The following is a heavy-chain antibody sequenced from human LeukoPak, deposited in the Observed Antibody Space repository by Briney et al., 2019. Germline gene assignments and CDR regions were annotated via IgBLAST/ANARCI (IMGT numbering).Heavy chain of an antibody. CDR2: INHSGST. CDR1: GGSFSGYY. Sequence: SETLSLTCAVYGGSFSGYYWSWIRQPPGKGLEWIGEINHSGSTNYNPSLKSRVTISVDTSKNQFSLKLSSVSAADTAVYYCARGLRFDPWGQGTLVTVSS. CDR3: ARGLRFDP. V-gene: IGHV4-34*01. J-gene: IGHJ5*02.